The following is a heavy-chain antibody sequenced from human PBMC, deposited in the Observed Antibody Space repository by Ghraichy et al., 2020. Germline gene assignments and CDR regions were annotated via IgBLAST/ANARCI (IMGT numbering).Heavy chain of an antibody. CDR2: IGWDGKNT. V-gene: IGHV3-43*01. D-gene: IGHD1-1*01. J-gene: IGHJ4*02. Sequence: GSLRLSCAASGFTFDRYSLHWVRQAPGKGLEWVSLIGWDGKNTFYADSVKGRFTISRDNRKNVLYLQMNNLRPEDTALYYCTKEVGTIWFDYWGQGTLVTVSS. CDR3: TKEVGTIWFDY. CDR1: GFTFDRYS.